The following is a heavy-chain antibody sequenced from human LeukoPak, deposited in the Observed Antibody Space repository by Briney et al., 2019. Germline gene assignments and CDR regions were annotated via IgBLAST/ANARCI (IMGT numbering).Heavy chain of an antibody. CDR1: GGSISSYY. J-gene: IGHJ5*02. D-gene: IGHD6-13*01. CDR3: ARTLYSSSWYRDHNWFDP. Sequence: SETLSLTCTVSGGSISSYYWSWIRRPPGKGLEWIGYIYYSGSTNYNPSLKSRVTISVDTSKNQFSLKLSSVTAADTAVYYCARTLYSSSWYRDHNWFDPWGQGTLVTVSS. V-gene: IGHV4-59*08. CDR2: IYYSGST.